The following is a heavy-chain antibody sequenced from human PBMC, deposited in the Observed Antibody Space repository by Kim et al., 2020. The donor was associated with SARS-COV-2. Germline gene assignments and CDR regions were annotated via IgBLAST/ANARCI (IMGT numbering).Heavy chain of an antibody. D-gene: IGHD6-13*01. CDR1: GGSISSSSYY. CDR2: IYYSGST. J-gene: IGHJ6*02. Sequence: SETLSLTCTVSGGSISSSSYYWGWIRQPPGKGLEWIGSIYYSGSTYYNPSLKSRVTISVDTSKNQFSLKLSSVTAADTAVYYCARDQGKYSSSWYRPNEKYYYYYGMDVWGQGTTVTVSS. V-gene: IGHV4-39*07. CDR3: ARDQGKYSSSWYRPNEKYYYYYGMDV.